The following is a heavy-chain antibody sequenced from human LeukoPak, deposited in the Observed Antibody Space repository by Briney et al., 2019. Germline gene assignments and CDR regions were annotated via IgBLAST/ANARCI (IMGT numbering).Heavy chain of an antibody. J-gene: IGHJ4*02. D-gene: IGHD3-9*01. V-gene: IGHV1-2*02. Sequence: GASVKVSCKASGYTFTGYYMHWVRQAPGQGLEWMGWINPNSGGTNYAQKFQGRVTMTRDASISTAYMELSRLRSDDTAVYYCARDRGYDIFFGLNPFFDYWGQGTLVTVSS. CDR2: INPNSGGT. CDR3: ARDRGYDIFFGLNPFFDY. CDR1: GYTFTGYY.